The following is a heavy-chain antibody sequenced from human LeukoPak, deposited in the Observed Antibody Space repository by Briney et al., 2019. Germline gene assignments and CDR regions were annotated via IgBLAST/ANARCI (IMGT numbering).Heavy chain of an antibody. D-gene: IGHD1-26*01. Sequence: GESLKISCEGSGYSFTSYWIGWVRQMPGKGLEWMGIIYPGDSDTRYSPTFQGQVTISADKSISTAYLQWSSLKASDTAMYYCARQGIRMGATSLGIYYYYGMDVRGQGTTVTVSS. V-gene: IGHV5-51*01. CDR1: GYSFTSYW. J-gene: IGHJ6*02. CDR3: ARQGIRMGATSLGIYYYYGMDV. CDR2: IYPGDSDT.